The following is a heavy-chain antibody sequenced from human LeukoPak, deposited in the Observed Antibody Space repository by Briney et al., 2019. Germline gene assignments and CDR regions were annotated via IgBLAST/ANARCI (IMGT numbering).Heavy chain of an antibody. D-gene: IGHD1-26*01. V-gene: IGHV3-30*03. J-gene: IGHJ4*02. CDR2: ISYDGSNK. CDR3: ARDYVGALGDY. Sequence: PGRSLRLSCAASGFTFSTYGLHWVRQAPGKGLEWVAVISYDGSNKYYADSVKGRFTISRDNSKNTLYLQMNSLRGEDTAVFYCARDYVGALGDYWGQGTLVTVSS. CDR1: GFTFSTYG.